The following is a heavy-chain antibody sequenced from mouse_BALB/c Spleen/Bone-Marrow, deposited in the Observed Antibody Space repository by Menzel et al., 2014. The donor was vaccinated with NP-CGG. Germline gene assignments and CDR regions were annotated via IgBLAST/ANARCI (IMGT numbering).Heavy chain of an antibody. CDR1: GFSLTSYS. Sequence: VMLVESGPGLVAPSQSLSITCTVSGFSLTSYSVHWVRQPPGKGLEWLGVIWAGGSTNYNSALMSRLSISKDNSKSQVFLKMSSLQTDDTAMFYCAGDDDSYAMDYWGQGTSVTVSS. D-gene: IGHD2-3*01. J-gene: IGHJ4*01. CDR3: AGDDDSYAMDY. V-gene: IGHV2-9*02. CDR2: IWAGGST.